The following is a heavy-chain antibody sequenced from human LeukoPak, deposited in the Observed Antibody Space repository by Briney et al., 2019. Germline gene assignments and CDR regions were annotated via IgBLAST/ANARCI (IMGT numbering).Heavy chain of an antibody. D-gene: IGHD1-26*01. CDR1: GYTFTGYY. CDR2: INPNSGGT. Sequence: ASVKVSCKASGYTFTGYYTHWVRQAPGQGLEWMGWINPNSGGTNYAQKFQGRVTMTRDTSISTAYMELSRLRSDDTAVYYCARESGSRGGAFDIWGQGTMVTVSS. CDR3: ARESGSRGGAFDI. J-gene: IGHJ3*02. V-gene: IGHV1-2*02.